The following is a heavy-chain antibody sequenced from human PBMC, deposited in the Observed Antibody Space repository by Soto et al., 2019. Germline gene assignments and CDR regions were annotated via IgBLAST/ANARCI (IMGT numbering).Heavy chain of an antibody. D-gene: IGHD1-1*01. Sequence: ASVKVSCKASGYTFANSAMHWVRQAPGQRLEWMGWINAANGNTKCSQRFQGRLTISRDTSASTAVMELSGLRYEDTAVYYCARDNNWADYWGQGTLVTVSS. CDR3: ARDNNWADY. J-gene: IGHJ4*02. CDR1: GYTFANSA. CDR2: INAANGNT. V-gene: IGHV1-3*01.